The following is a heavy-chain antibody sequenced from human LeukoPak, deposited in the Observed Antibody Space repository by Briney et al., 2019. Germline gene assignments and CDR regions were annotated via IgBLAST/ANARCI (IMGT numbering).Heavy chain of an antibody. V-gene: IGHV3-11*04. CDR3: ASGKYRGYCSSTSCYEAGYFDY. D-gene: IGHD2-2*01. CDR1: GFTFSDYY. Sequence: GGSLRLSCAASGFTFSDYYMSWIRQAPGKGLEWVSYISSRGSTIYYADSVKGRFTISRDNAKNSLYLQMNSLRAEDTAVYYCASGKYRGYCSSTSCYEAGYFDYWGQGTLVTVSS. J-gene: IGHJ4*02. CDR2: ISSRGSTI.